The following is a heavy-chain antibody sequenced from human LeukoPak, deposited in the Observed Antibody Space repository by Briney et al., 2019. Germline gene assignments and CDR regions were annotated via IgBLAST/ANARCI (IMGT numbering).Heavy chain of an antibody. Sequence: ASVKVSCKASGYTFTSYYMHWVRQAPGQGLEWMGIINPSGGSTSYAQKFQGRVTMTRDVSTSTVYMELSSLRSEDTAVYYCARDRGGYDRDSGPRNYFDYWGQGTLVTVSS. CDR2: INPSGGST. V-gene: IGHV1-46*01. CDR3: ARDRGGYDRDSGPRNYFDY. D-gene: IGHD5-12*01. CDR1: GYTFTSYY. J-gene: IGHJ4*02.